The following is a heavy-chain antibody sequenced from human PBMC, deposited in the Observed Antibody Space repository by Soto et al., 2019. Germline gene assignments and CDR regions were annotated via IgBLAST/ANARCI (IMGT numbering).Heavy chain of an antibody. J-gene: IGHJ4*02. V-gene: IGHV1-69*12. CDR3: ACTYYYDSRGTPGYFDY. CDR2: IIPIFGTA. Sequence: QVQLVQSGAEVKKPGSSVKVSCKASGGTFSSYAISWVRQAPGQGLEWMGGIIPIFGTANYAQKFQGRVTITADESTSTAYMELSSLGSEDTAVYYCACTYYYDSRGTPGYFDYWGQGTLVTVSS. CDR1: GGTFSSYA. D-gene: IGHD3-22*01.